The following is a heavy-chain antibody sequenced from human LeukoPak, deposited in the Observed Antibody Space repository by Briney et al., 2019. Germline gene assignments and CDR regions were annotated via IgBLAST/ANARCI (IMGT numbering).Heavy chain of an antibody. Sequence: SETLSLTCAVYGGSFSGYYWSWIRQPPGKGLEWIGEINHSGSTNYNPSLKSRVTISVDTSKNQFSLKLSSVTAADTAVYYCARGGYFDYWGQGTLVTVSS. CDR1: GGSFSGYY. V-gene: IGHV4-34*01. J-gene: IGHJ4*02. CDR2: INHSGST. CDR3: ARGGYFDY.